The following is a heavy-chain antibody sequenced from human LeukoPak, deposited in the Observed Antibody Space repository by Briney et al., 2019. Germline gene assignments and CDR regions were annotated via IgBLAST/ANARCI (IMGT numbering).Heavy chain of an antibody. V-gene: IGHV3-11*01. D-gene: IGHD3-22*01. J-gene: IGHJ4*02. CDR3: AGDYSDISGLDY. CDR1: GFTFSDYY. Sequence: GSLRLSCAASGFTFSDYYMSWIRQAPGKGLEWVSYISSSGSTIYYADSVKGRFTISRDNAKNSLYLQMNSLRAEDTAVYYCAGDYSDISGLDYWGQGTQVIVSS. CDR2: ISSSGSTI.